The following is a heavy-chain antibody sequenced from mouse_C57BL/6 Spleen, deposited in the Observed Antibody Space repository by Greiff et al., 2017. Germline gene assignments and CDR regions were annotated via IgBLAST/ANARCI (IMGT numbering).Heavy chain of an antibody. D-gene: IGHD2-5*01. J-gene: IGHJ2*01. CDR1: GFTFSSYA. V-gene: IGHV5-4*01. CDR3: AREEGYSNEGSYDY. CDR2: ISDGGSYT. Sequence: EVQLQESGGGLVKPGGSLKLSCAASGFTFSSYAMSWVRQTPEKRLEWVATISDGGSYTYYPDNVKGRFTISRDNAKNNLYLQMSHLKSEDTAMYYCAREEGYSNEGSYDYWGQGTTLTVSS.